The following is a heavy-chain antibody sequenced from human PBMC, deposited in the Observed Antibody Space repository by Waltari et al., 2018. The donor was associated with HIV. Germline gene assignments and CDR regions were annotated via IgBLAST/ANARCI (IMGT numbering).Heavy chain of an antibody. V-gene: IGHV4-34*01. CDR1: GESFRGYY. D-gene: IGHD6-19*01. J-gene: IGHJ4*02. Sequence: HVQLQQWGAGLLKPSETLSLTCAVYGESFRGYYWTWIRQTPGKGLEWIGEINYSGSINYNSSLKSRVTVSADLSKNQFSLKLTSVTAADTALYYCARGGASGWYLFDYWSQGTLVIVS. CDR3: ARGGASGWYLFDY. CDR2: INYSGSI.